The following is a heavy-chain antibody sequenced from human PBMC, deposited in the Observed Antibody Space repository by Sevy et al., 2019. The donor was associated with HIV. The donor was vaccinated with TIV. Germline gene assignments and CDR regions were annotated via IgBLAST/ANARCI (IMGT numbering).Heavy chain of an antibody. Sequence: GGSLRLSCAASGVSFSNAWMNWVRQAPGKGPEWVGHIKCTIDGGPTPRYAAPVSDRFTISKDYSSDTLYVHLQMNSLRTEDTAVYYCTTDPAPCSDTSTYNYRCPDADWGQGTLVTVSS. CDR1: GVSFSNAW. D-gene: IGHD3-22*01. V-gene: IGHV3-15*07. CDR3: TTDPAPCSDTSTYNYRCPDAD. CDR2: IKCTIDGGPTP. J-gene: IGHJ4*02.